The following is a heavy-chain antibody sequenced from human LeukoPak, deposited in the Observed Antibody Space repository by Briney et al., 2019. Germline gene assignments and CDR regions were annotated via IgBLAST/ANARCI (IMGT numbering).Heavy chain of an antibody. J-gene: IGHJ4*02. CDR1: GVSITSRSYY. D-gene: IGHD1-26*01. CDR2: INYSGNT. V-gene: IGHV4-39*01. Sequence: SETLSLTCTVSGVSITSRSYYWAWIRQSPGERLEWIGTINYSGNTYYNPSLKSRVTISADTSTNHLSLHLSSVTAADTALYFCARHDKWELPYYFDSWGRETLVTVSS. CDR3: ARHDKWELPYYFDS.